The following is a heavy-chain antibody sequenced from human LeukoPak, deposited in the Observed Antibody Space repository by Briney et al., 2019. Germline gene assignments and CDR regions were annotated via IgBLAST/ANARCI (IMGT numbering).Heavy chain of an antibody. CDR1: GFTFSAHS. CDR2: ISASGDAT. CDR3: TKWSGYGDS. J-gene: IGHJ4*02. D-gene: IGHD5-12*01. V-gene: IGHV3-23*01. Sequence: GGSLRLSCAASGFTFSAHSMTWIRQAPGKGLEWVSGISASGDATFYADSVKGRFTISRDNSKNTVDLQMDSLRAEDTAVYYCTKWSGYGDSWGQGTLVTVSS.